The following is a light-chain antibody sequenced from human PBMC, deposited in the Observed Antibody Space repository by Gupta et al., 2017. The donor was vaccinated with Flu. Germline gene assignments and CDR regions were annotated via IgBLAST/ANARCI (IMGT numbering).Light chain of an antibody. CDR1: SSNIGSNT. V-gene: IGLV1-44*01. CDR3: AAWDDSLNGRVV. Sequence: QSVLTQPPSASGTPGQRVTISCSGSSSNIGSNTVNWYQQRPGTAPKLLIYSNNQRPSGVPDLFSGSKSGTSASLAISGLQSEDEADYYCAAWDDSLNGRVVFGGGTKLTVL. J-gene: IGLJ2*01. CDR2: SNN.